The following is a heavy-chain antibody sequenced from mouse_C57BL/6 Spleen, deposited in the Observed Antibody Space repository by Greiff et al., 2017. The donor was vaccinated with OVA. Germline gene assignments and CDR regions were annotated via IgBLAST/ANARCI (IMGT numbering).Heavy chain of an antibody. J-gene: IGHJ4*01. D-gene: IGHD1-1*01. CDR2: IHPNSGST. CDR1: GYTFTSYW. V-gene: IGHV1-64*01. CDR3: ARDYGSSGAMDY. Sequence: VQLQQPGAELVKPGASVKLSCKASGYTFTSYWMHWVKQRPGQGLEWIGMIHPNSGSTNYNEKFKSKATLTVDKSYSTAYMQLSSLTSEDSAVSYCARDYGSSGAMDYWGQGTSVTVSS.